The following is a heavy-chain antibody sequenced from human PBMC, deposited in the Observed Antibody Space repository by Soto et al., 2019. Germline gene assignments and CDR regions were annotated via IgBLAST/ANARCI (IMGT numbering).Heavy chain of an antibody. CDR3: ARASTLTVHFGSVSCPRMDV. J-gene: IGHJ6*02. V-gene: IGHV1-69*06. CDR1: GGTFSSYA. CDR2: ILPIFGTA. Sequence: QVQLVQSGAEVKKPGSPVKVSCKASGGTFSSYAISWVRQAPGQGLEWMGGILPIFGTANYARKFQGRVTITADRSTSTAYMELSSLRSEDTAVYYCARASTLTVHFGSVSCPRMDVWGQGTTVTVSS. D-gene: IGHD2-2*01.